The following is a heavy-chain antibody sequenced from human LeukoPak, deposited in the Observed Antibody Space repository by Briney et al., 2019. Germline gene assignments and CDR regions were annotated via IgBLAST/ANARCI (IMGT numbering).Heavy chain of an antibody. Sequence: PSETLSLTCTVSGGSITSYCWSWIRQPPGKGLEWIGYLYYGGSTNYNPSLKSRVTISLDTSKNQFSLNLSSVTAADTAVYYCARRFSSYDSSGYSFYYYLDVWGKGTTVTVSS. CDR2: LYYGGST. CDR1: GGSITSYC. J-gene: IGHJ6*03. D-gene: IGHD3-22*01. V-gene: IGHV4-59*01. CDR3: ARRFSSYDSSGYSFYYYLDV.